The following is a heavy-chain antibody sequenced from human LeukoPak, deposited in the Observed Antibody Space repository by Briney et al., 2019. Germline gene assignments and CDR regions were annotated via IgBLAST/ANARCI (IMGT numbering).Heavy chain of an antibody. CDR2: INPHSGGT. CDR1: GYTFTGYY. CDR3: ARDPGSSYSSSWYDYYYMDV. V-gene: IGHV1-2*02. D-gene: IGHD6-13*01. J-gene: IGHJ6*03. Sequence: ASVKVSCKASGYTFTGYYMHWVRQAPGQGLEWMGWINPHSGGTYYTQKFQGRVTMTRDTSISTAYMELSRLRSDDTAVYYCARDPGSSYSSSWYDYYYMDVWGKGTTVTISS.